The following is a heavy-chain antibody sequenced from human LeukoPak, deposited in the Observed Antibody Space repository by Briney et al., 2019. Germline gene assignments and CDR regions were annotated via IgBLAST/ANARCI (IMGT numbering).Heavy chain of an antibody. CDR1: GFTFSNYW. V-gene: IGHV3-74*01. J-gene: IGHJ4*02. Sequence: PGGSLRLSCAASGFTFSNYWMHWVRQVPGKGLVWVSRINDDGSATFYADSVKGRFTISRDNAKNTLFLQINSLRAEDTAVYYCAKLSATYYYDSGGYYYFDYWGQGTLVTVSS. D-gene: IGHD3-22*01. CDR2: INDDGSAT. CDR3: AKLSATYYYDSGGYYYFDY.